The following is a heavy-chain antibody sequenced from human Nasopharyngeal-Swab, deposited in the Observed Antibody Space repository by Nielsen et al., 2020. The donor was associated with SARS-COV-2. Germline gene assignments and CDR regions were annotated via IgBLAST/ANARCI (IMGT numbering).Heavy chain of an antibody. V-gene: IGHV3-11*01. J-gene: IGHJ6*02. D-gene: IGHD3-10*01. Sequence: GGSLRLSCATLWFSFRESHMARARQPPRMGLHRLSYIITSGRTTDSADSVKARFTISRDNGNNLSFLQMNSLRGEDTSVYYCAREKGYQVLLDYYYHGLDVWGHGTAVTVSS. CDR2: IITSGRTT. CDR3: AREKGYQVLLDYYYHGLDV. CDR1: WFSFRESH.